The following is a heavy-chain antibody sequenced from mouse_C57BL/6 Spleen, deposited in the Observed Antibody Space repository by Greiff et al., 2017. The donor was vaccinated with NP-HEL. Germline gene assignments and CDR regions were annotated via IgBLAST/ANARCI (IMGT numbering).Heavy chain of an antibody. D-gene: IGHD3-2*02. Sequence: VQLQQPGAELVRPGSSVKLSCKASGYTFTSYWMDWVKQRPGQGLEWIGNIYPSDSETPYNQKFKDKATLTVDKSSSTAYMQLSSLTSEDSAVYYGARYHGSSGRAYFDYWGQGTTLTVSS. V-gene: IGHV1-61*01. J-gene: IGHJ2*01. CDR1: GYTFTSYW. CDR3: ARYHGSSGRAYFDY. CDR2: IYPSDSET.